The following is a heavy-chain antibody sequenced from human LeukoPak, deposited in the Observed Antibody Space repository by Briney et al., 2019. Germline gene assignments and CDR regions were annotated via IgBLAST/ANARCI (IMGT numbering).Heavy chain of an antibody. V-gene: IGHV3-23*01. D-gene: IGHD3-10*01. Sequence: PGGSLRLSCAASGFTFSNYAMSWVRQAPGKGLEWVSGISGSGGSTYYADSVKGRFTISRDNSKNTLYLQMNSLRAEDTAVYYCARESAWVRGVIDYWGQGTLVTVSS. CDR2: ISGSGGST. CDR3: ARESAWVRGVIDY. J-gene: IGHJ4*02. CDR1: GFTFSNYA.